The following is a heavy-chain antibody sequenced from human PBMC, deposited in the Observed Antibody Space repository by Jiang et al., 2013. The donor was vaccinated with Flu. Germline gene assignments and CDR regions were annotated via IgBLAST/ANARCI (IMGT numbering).Heavy chain of an antibody. J-gene: IGHJ6*02. CDR3: ARDAYYDKLTRYYYGMDV. Sequence: VQSGSELRKPGASVKVSCKASGYTFTIYAMNWVRQAPGQGLEWMGWINTKTGNPTYAQDFTGRFVFSLDTSVSTAYLQISSLKADDTAVYYCARDAYYDKLTRYYYGMDVWGQGTTVTVSS. V-gene: IGHV7-4-1*02. CDR2: INTKTGNP. D-gene: IGHD3-9*01. CDR1: GYTFTIYA.